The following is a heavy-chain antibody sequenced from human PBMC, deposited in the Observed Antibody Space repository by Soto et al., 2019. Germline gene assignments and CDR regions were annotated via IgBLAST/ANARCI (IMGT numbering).Heavy chain of an antibody. Sequence: PSETLSLTCDVYGGSFSRYYWNWIRQPPGKGLEWLGEINHSGSTNYNPSLERRVTISLDTSKTQFSLKLTSVTAADTVVYYCARGEGRLVGTWFDPWGPGTLVTVSS. V-gene: IGHV4-34*01. J-gene: IGHJ5*02. D-gene: IGHD5-12*01. CDR2: INHSGST. CDR1: GGSFSRYY. CDR3: ARGEGRLVGTWFDP.